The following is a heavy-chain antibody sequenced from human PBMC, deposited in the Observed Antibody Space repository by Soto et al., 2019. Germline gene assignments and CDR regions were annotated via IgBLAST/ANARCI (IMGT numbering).Heavy chain of an antibody. V-gene: IGHV3-15*07. J-gene: IGHJ4*02. CDR1: GFPFSTAL. D-gene: IGHD1-26*01. CDR2: IKSKTDGWTT. CDR3: TTDLHFRIVGPRGY. Sequence: GGSLLLSYASSGFPFSTALMNWVRPAPGKGLEWVGRIKSKTDGWTTDYAAPVKGRFTISRDDSKNTLYLQMNSLKTEDTAVYYCTTDLHFRIVGPRGYWGQGTLVNVSA.